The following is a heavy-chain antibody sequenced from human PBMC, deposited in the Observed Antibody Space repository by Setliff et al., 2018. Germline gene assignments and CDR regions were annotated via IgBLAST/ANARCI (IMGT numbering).Heavy chain of an antibody. CDR1: GFTFSSYW. CDR2: IKKDGSEK. CDR3: ARGTSGWYPHDY. J-gene: IGHJ4*02. D-gene: IGHD6-19*01. Sequence: RGVLKISCEASGFTFSSYWMSWVRQAPGKGLECVANIKKDGSEKHYVDSVKGRFIISRDNAKNSLYLQMNSLRGEDTAVYYCARGTSGWYPHDYWGQGTLVTVSS. V-gene: IGHV3-7*03.